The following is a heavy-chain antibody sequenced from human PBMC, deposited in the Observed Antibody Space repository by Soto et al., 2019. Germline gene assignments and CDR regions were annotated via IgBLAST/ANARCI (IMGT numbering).Heavy chain of an antibody. CDR3: AKDVGTEYSSSSNYYYYGMDV. CDR1: GFTFSSYG. J-gene: IGHJ6*02. V-gene: IGHV3-30*18. D-gene: IGHD6-6*01. CDR2: ISYDGSNK. Sequence: PGGSLRLSCAASGFTFSSYGMHWVRQAPGKGLEWVAVISYDGSNKYYADSVKGRFTISRDNSKSTLYLQMNSLRAEDTAVYYCAKDVGTEYSSSSNYYYYGMDVWGQGTTVTVSS.